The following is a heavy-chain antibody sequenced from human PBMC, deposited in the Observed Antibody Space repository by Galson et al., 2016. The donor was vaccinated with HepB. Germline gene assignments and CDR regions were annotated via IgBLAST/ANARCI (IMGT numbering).Heavy chain of an antibody. CDR2: IIPIFGTA. J-gene: IGHJ6*02. D-gene: IGHD2-21*01. CDR3: VGQGYWGGDCCWAGMDV. Sequence: SVKVSCKASGGTFISYAISWVRQAPGQGLEWMGGIIPIFGTANYTQNFQGRVAITADESTPPAYMELISLSSEETAVYSRVGQGYWGGDCCWAGMDVWGQGTTVIVSS. V-gene: IGHV1-69*13. CDR1: GGTFISYA.